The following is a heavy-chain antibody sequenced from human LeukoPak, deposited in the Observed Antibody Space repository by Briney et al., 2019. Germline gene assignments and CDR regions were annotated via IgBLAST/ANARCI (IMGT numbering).Heavy chain of an antibody. V-gene: IGHV3-74*01. CDR1: GFTFSSYW. CDR2: INTDGSST. D-gene: IGHD3-3*01. J-gene: IGHJ3*02. CDR3: ARNSYYDFWSGYKSNAFDI. Sequence: GGSLRLSCAASGFTFSSYWMHWVRQAPGKGRVWVSRINTDGSSTSYADSVKGRFTISRDNAKNTLYLQMNSLRAEDTAVYYCARNSYYDFWSGYKSNAFDIWGQGTMVTVSS.